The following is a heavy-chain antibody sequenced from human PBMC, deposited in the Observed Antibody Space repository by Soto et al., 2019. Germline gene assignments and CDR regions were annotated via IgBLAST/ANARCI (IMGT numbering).Heavy chain of an antibody. Sequence: QVQLQESGPGLVKPSETLSLTCTVSGGSISSYYWSWIRQPPGKGLEWIGYIYYSGSTNYNPSLKSRVTISVVTSKNQFSLKLSSVTAADTAVYYCARVDEQILRYGMDVWGQGTTVTVSS. V-gene: IGHV4-59*01. J-gene: IGHJ6*02. CDR2: IYYSGST. CDR1: GGSISSYY. CDR3: ARVDEQILRYGMDV. D-gene: IGHD2-8*01.